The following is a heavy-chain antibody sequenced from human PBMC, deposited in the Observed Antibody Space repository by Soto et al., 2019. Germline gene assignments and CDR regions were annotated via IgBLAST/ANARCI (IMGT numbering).Heavy chain of an antibody. CDR2: ISGSGGST. Sequence: EVQLLESGGGLVQPGGSLRLSCAASGFTFSSYAMSWVRQAPGKGLEWVSAISGSGGSTYYADSVKGRFTISRDNSKNTLYLQMNSLRAEDTAVYYCAKDEGFDYDFWSGYFDYWGQGTLVTVSS. CDR1: GFTFSSYA. D-gene: IGHD3-3*01. J-gene: IGHJ4*02. V-gene: IGHV3-23*01. CDR3: AKDEGFDYDFWSGYFDY.